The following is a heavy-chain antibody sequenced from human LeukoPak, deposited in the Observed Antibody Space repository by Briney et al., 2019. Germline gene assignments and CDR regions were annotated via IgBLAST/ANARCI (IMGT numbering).Heavy chain of an antibody. CDR2: IRGGGGST. CDR3: AKESGYGSGSVYYFDY. CDR1: GFTFSSYA. J-gene: IGHJ4*02. Sequence: GGSLRLSCAASGFTFSSYAMSWVRQAPGKGLEWVSAIRGGGGSTYYADSVKGRFTISRDSSKNTLYLQMNSLRAEDTAVYYCAKESGYGSGSVYYFDYWGQGTLVTVSS. D-gene: IGHD3-10*01. V-gene: IGHV3-23*01.